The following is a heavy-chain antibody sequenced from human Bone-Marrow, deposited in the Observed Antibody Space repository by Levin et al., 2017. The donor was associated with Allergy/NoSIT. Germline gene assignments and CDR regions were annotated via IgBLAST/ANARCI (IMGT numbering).Heavy chain of an antibody. J-gene: IGHJ4*02. D-gene: IGHD4-23*01. CDR3: TADSNGGMAY. Sequence: KPGGSLRLSCAASGFTLSNVWMSWVRQAPGKGLEWIGHSKGKTDGGTTDYAAPVKGKFTISRDDSKNTLYLQMNSLKTEDTAVYYCTADSNGGMAYWGQGTLVAVSS. CDR1: GFTLSNVW. V-gene: IGHV3-15*01. CDR2: SKGKTDGGTT.